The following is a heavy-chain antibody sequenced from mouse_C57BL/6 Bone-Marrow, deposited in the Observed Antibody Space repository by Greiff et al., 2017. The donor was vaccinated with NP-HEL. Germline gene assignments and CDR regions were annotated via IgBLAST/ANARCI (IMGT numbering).Heavy chain of an antibody. Sequence: EVQRVESGGGLVQPKGSLKLSCAASGFSFNTYAMNWVRQAPGKGLEWVARIRSKSNNYATYYADSVKDRFTISRDDSESMLYLQMNNLKTEDTAMYYCVALLGYFDYWGQGTTLTVSS. V-gene: IGHV10-1*01. CDR1: GFSFNTYA. J-gene: IGHJ2*01. D-gene: IGHD1-1*01. CDR3: VALLGYFDY. CDR2: IRSKSNNYAT.